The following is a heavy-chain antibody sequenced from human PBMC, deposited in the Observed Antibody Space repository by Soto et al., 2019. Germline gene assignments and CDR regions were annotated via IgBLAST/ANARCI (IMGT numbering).Heavy chain of an antibody. D-gene: IGHD4-4*01. CDR1: CASISSSHW. V-gene: IGHV4-4*02. CDR2: IYHSGIT. J-gene: IGHJ2*01. CDR3: VRKDYSDWFFDL. Sequence: QVQLQESGPGLVKPSGTLSLTCAVSCASISSSHWWSWVRQPPGKGLEWMGEIYHSGITYYNASLKSRVAISLDKSKNQFSLKLRSVTAADTAVYYCVRKDYSDWFFDLWGRGHMVTVSS.